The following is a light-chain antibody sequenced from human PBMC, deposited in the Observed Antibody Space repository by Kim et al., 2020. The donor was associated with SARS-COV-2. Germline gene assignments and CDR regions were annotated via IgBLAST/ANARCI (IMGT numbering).Light chain of an antibody. CDR2: GKN. CDR3: NSRDSSGFHLV. V-gene: IGLV3-19*01. CDR1: SLRNYY. Sequence: ALGQPVRITCQGDSLRNYYASWYQKKPGQAPLLVIYGKNNRPSGIPDRFSGSSSGDTASLTITGTQAEDEADYYCNSRDSSGFHLVFGGGTRLTVL. J-gene: IGLJ2*01.